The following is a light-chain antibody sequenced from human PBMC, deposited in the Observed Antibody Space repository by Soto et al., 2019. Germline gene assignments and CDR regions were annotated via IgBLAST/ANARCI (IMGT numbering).Light chain of an antibody. V-gene: IGKV1-9*01. CDR2: DAS. J-gene: IGKJ4*01. Sequence: DIQLTQSPPFLSAAVGDRFTITCRASRGISTYLAWYQQKLGKAPKLLIYDASTLQSGVPSRFSGSRSGTEFTLTISSLQPEDFATYYCQQLNGYLELTFVGGTKVDIK. CDR3: QQLNGYLELT. CDR1: RGISTY.